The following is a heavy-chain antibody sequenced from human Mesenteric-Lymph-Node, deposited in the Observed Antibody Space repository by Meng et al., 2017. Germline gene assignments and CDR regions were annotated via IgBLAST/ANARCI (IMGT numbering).Heavy chain of an antibody. J-gene: IGHJ4*02. Sequence: LPESGRVLLKPSQTLSLSCIFSCDSIINSPYYWTWIRQPPGKGLEWIGSVHHSGNTYYNPCLKCRITISVDTSANLFSLRLTTVTAADTATYYCARRGNYDSDYSEYWGQGTLVTVSS. V-gene: IGHV4-39*01. CDR2: VHHSGNT. D-gene: IGHD3-22*01. CDR3: ARRGNYDSDYSEY. CDR1: CDSIINSPYY.